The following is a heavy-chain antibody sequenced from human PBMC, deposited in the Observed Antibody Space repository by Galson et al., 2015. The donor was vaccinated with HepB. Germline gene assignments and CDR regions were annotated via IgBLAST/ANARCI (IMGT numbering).Heavy chain of an antibody. D-gene: IGHD6-13*01. Sequence: SLRLSCAAYGFTLSGYWMSWVRQAPGKGLEWVANIKLDGSEKYYVDSVKGRFTISRDNAKNSLYLQMNSLRAEDTAVYYCARAAAGRGWDFWGQGTLVTVSS. CDR3: ARAAAGRGWDF. V-gene: IGHV3-7*01. CDR2: IKLDGSEK. CDR1: GFTLSGYW. J-gene: IGHJ4*02.